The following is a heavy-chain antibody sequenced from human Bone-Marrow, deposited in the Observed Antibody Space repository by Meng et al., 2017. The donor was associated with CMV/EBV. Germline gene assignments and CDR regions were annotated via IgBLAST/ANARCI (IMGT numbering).Heavy chain of an antibody. Sequence: EGSLRLSCAASGFTFSSYAMHWVRQAPGKGLEWVAVISYDGSNKYYADSVKGRFTISRDNSKNTLYLQMNSLRAEDTAVYYCARDHYYGSGSYYIYYYYGMDVWGQGTTVTVSS. CDR1: GFTFSSYA. D-gene: IGHD3-10*01. J-gene: IGHJ6*02. V-gene: IGHV3-30*04. CDR3: ARDHYYGSGSYYIYYYYGMDV. CDR2: ISYDGSNK.